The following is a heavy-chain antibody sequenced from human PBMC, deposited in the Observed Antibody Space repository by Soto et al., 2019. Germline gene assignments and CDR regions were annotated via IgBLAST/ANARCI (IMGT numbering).Heavy chain of an antibody. V-gene: IGHV4-39*01. Sequence: PSETLSLTCTVSGGSISSSSYYWGWIRQPPGKGLEWIGSIYYSGSTYYNPSLKSRVTISVDTSKNQFSLKLSSVTAADTAVYYCARRVGYYYYYMDGWGKGTTVTVSS. D-gene: IGHD2-15*01. J-gene: IGHJ6*03. CDR2: IYYSGST. CDR3: ARRVGYYYYYMDG. CDR1: GGSISSSSYY.